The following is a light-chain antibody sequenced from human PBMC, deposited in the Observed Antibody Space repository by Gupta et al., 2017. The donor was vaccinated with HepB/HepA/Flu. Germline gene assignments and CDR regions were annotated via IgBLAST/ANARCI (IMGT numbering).Light chain of an antibody. CDR1: SSDVGGYNY. J-gene: IGLJ2*01. CDR3: SSDTSSNTVV. Sequence: QSALTQPASVSGSPGQSITISCTGTSSDVGGYNYVSWYQQHPGKAPKLMIYDVSNRPSGVSIRFSGSTSGNTASLTISGLQAEDEADYYCSSDTSSNTVVFGGGTTLTVL. CDR2: DVS. V-gene: IGLV2-14*03.